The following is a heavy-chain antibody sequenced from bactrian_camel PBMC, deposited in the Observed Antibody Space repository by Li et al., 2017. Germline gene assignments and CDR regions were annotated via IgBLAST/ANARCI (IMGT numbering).Heavy chain of an antibody. V-gene: IGHV3S63*01. J-gene: IGHJ4*01. CDR3: AADSSSWYHYYY. D-gene: IGHD6*01. CDR1: GFPFADYV. CDR2: IYTGDNST. Sequence: HVQLVESGGGLVQAGGSLRLSCTASGFPFADYVVGWFRQAPGKEREGVAAIYTGDNSTYYANSVKGRFTISRDNAKNMMYLEMNDLKPEDTAMYYCAADSSSWYHYYYWGRGTQVTVS.